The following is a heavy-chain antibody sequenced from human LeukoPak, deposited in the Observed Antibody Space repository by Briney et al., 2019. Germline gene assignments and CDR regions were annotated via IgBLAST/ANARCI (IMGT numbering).Heavy chain of an antibody. CDR1: GGSISSSSYY. CDR3: ARANKVRGDPYFDY. Sequence: SETLSLTCTVSGGSISSSSYYWGWIRQPPGKGLEWIGSIYYSGSTYYNPSLKSRVTISVDTSKNQFSLKLSSVTAADTAVYYCARANKVRGDPYFDYWGQGTLVTVSS. CDR2: IYYSGST. J-gene: IGHJ4*02. D-gene: IGHD3-10*01. V-gene: IGHV4-39*01.